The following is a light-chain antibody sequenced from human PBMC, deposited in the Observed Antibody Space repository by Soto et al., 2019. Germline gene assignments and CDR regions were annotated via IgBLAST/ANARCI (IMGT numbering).Light chain of an antibody. J-gene: IGKJ2*02. V-gene: IGKV3-11*01. Sequence: EIVLTQSPSTLSLSPGERATLSCRASQSVSSYLAWYQQKPGQAPRLLIYDASNMATGIPARFSGSGSGTDFTLTIRSLEPEDFAVYYCQQRCNWPPSCTFGQGTKLEIK. CDR1: QSVSSY. CDR2: DAS. CDR3: QQRCNWPPSCT.